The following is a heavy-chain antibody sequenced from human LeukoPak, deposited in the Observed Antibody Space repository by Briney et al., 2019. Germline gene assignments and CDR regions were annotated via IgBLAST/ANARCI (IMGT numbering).Heavy chain of an antibody. D-gene: IGHD3-9*01. V-gene: IGHV3-21*01. J-gene: IGHJ4*02. CDR1: GFTFSSYS. CDR3: ARGKGADILTGYPLTSPDFDY. Sequence: GGSLRLSCAASGFTFSSYSMNWVRQAPGKGLEWVSSISSSSSYIYYADSVKGRFTISRDNAKNSLYLQMNSLRAEDTAVYYCARGKGADILTGYPLTSPDFDYWGQGTLVTVSS. CDR2: ISSSSSYI.